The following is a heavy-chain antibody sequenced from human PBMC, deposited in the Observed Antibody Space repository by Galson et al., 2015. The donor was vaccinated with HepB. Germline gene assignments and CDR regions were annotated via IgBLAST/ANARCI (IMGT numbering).Heavy chain of an antibody. Sequence: SVKVSCKASGYTFTSYYMHWVRQAPGQGLEWMGIINPSGGSTSYAQKFQVRVTMTRDTSTSTVYMELSSLRSEDTAVYYCARVDGSYKGWFDPWGQGTLVTVSS. J-gene: IGHJ5*02. CDR1: GYTFTSYY. CDR2: INPSGGST. CDR3: ARVDGSYKGWFDP. D-gene: IGHD1-26*01. V-gene: IGHV1-46*01.